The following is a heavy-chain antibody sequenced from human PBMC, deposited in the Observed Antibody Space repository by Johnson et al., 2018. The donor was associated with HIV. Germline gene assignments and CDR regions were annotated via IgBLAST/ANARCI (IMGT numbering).Heavy chain of an antibody. V-gene: IGHV3-7*01. CDR2: IKQGGSEK. D-gene: IGHD6-13*01. CDR1: GFTFSGYW. Sequence: VHLVESGGGLVRPGESLRLSCVASGFTFSGYWMTWVRQAPGKGLEWVANIKQGGSEKYYVDSVKGRFTISRDNAKNTLYLQMNSLRAEDTAVYYCAKDRKGSSSWLRSGVAFDIWGQGTMVTVSS. J-gene: IGHJ3*02. CDR3: AKDRKGSSSWLRSGVAFDI.